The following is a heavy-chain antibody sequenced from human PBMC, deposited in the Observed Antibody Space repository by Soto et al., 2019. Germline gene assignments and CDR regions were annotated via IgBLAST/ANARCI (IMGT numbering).Heavy chain of an antibody. CDR2: IYPGDSDT. CDR1: GYSFTTYW. D-gene: IGHD6-19*01. Sequence: PGESLKISCKGSGYSFTTYWIAWVRQMPGKGLEYMGIIYPGDSDTIYSPSFQGQVTTSADKSISTAYLQWSSLKASDTAMYHCARSAVAAPVYFDYWGQGTLVTVSS. V-gene: IGHV5-51*01. CDR3: ARSAVAAPVYFDY. J-gene: IGHJ4*02.